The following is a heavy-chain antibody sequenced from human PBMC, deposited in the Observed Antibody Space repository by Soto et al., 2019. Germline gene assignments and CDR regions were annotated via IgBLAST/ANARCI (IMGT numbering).Heavy chain of an antibody. CDR2: ISYDGSNK. CDR3: ARGQWLENGYFDY. Sequence: QVQLVESGGGVVRPGRSLRLSCSASGFTFSSYAMHWVRQAPGKGLEWVAAISYDGSNKYDADSVKGLFTTSRDNSKNTLYLQINSLRPEDTAVYYCARGQWLENGYFDYWGQGTLVTVSS. J-gene: IGHJ4*02. V-gene: IGHV3-30-3*01. D-gene: IGHD6-19*01. CDR1: GFTFSSYA.